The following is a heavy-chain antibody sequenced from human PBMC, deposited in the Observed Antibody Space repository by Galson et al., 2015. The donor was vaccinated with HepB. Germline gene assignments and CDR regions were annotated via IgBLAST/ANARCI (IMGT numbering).Heavy chain of an antibody. CDR3: ARSFGAGYYYFDY. CDR2: INSDGSST. V-gene: IGHV3-74*01. CDR1: GFTFSSYW. Sequence: SLRLSCAASGFTFSSYWMHWVRQAPGKGLVWVSRINSDGSSTSYADSVKGRFTISRDNAKNTLYLQMNSLRAEDTAVYYCARSFGAGYYYFDYWGQGTLVTVSS. J-gene: IGHJ4*02. D-gene: IGHD3-16*01.